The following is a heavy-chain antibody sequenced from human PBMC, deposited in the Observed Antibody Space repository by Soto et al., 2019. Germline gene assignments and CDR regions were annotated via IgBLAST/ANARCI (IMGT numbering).Heavy chain of an antibody. CDR2: INPSGGST. CDR3: ARDPIGYYDSSGSDAFDI. D-gene: IGHD3-22*01. V-gene: IGHV1-46*01. Sequence: GASVKVSCKASGYTFTSYYMHWVRQAPGQGLEWMGIINPSGGSTSYAQKFQGRVTMTRDTSTSTVYMELSSLRSEDTAVYYCARDPIGYYDSSGSDAFDIWGQGTMVTVSS. J-gene: IGHJ3*02. CDR1: GYTFTSYY.